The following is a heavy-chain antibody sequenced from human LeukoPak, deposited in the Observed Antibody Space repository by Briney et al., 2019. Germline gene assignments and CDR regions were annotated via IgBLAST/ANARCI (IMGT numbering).Heavy chain of an antibody. J-gene: IGHJ4*02. CDR2: ITSDGSST. Sequence: GGSLRLSCVASGFTFNNYWIHWVRQAPGKGLVWVSRITSDGSSTAYADSVKGRFTISRDNAKNTLYLQMNSLRVEDTAVYYCARRGSGSSMDYWGRGTLVTVSS. V-gene: IGHV3-74*01. D-gene: IGHD3-10*01. CDR3: ARRGSGSSMDY. CDR1: GFTFNNYW.